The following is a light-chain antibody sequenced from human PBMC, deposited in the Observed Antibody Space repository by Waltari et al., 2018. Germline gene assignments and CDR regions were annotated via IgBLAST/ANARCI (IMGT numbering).Light chain of an antibody. Sequence: QSALTQPRSVSGSPGQAVTFSCTGTRSDAGAFTHVSRYQHPPGPAPKLHIYTNSHRPSGVPDRFSGSKSGTSASLAISGLQLLDEADYYCAAWDDSLDGWVFGGGTRVTVL. J-gene: IGLJ3*02. V-gene: IGLV1-44*01. CDR3: AAWDDSLDGWV. CDR1: RSDAGAFTH. CDR2: TNS.